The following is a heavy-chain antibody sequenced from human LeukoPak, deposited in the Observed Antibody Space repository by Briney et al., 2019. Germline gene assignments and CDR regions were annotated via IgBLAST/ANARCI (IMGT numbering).Heavy chain of an antibody. D-gene: IGHD2-2*01. V-gene: IGHV3-21*01. CDR1: GFTFSSYS. J-gene: IGHJ6*03. Sequence: GGSLRLSCAASGFTFSSYSMNWVRQAPGKGLEWVSSISSSSSYIYYADSVKGRFTISRDNAKNSLYLQMNSLRAEDTAVYYFARNKVVPAATTEDYYMDVWGKGTTVTVSS. CDR2: ISSSSSYI. CDR3: ARNKVVPAATTEDYYMDV.